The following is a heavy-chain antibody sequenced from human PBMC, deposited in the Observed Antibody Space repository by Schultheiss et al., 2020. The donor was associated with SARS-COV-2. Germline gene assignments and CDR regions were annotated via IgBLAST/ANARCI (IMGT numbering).Heavy chain of an antibody. V-gene: IGHV3-30*07. CDR3: ARDHGDYGMDV. CDR1: GFTLSNYA. J-gene: IGHJ6*02. Sequence: GGSLRLSCAASGFTLSNYAMHWVRQAPGKGLEWVALISFDGSNTYYADSVKGRFTISRDNAKNSLYLQMNSLRAEDTAVYYCARDHGDYGMDVWGQGTTVTVSS. D-gene: IGHD4-17*01. CDR2: ISFDGSNT.